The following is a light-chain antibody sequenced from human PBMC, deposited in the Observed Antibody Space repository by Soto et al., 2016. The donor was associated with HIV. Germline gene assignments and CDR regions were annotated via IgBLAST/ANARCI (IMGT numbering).Light chain of an antibody. J-gene: IGLJ2*01. V-gene: IGLV3-21*03. CDR2: DDS. CDR1: NVGSKS. CDR3: QVWDASTDLVV. Sequence: SYVLTQPPSLSVAPRKTARITCGGNNVGSKSVQWYQQKPGQAPVLVVYDDSDRPSGIPERFSGSNSGNTATLSISRVEAGDEADYYCQVWDASTDLVVFGGGTKLTVL.